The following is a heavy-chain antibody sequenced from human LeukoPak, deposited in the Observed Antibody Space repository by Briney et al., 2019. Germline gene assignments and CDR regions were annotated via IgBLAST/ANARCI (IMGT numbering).Heavy chain of an antibody. CDR2: ISYDGSNK. D-gene: IGHD4-11*01. J-gene: IGHJ4*02. CDR1: GFTFSSYA. V-gene: IGHV3-30*04. CDR3: ARGSYSTVPELFDY. Sequence: GESLKISCAASGFTFSSYAMHWVRQAPGKGLEWVAVISYDGSNKYYADSVKGRFTISRDNSKNTLYLQMNSLRAEDTAVYYCARGSYSTVPELFDYWGQGTLVTVSS.